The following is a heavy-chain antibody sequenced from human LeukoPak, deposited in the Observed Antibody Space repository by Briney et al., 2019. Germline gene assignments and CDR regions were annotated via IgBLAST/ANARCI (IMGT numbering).Heavy chain of an antibody. D-gene: IGHD3-9*01. J-gene: IGHJ5*02. Sequence: PSQTLSLTCSVSGGSISSSAYHWSWFRQHPGKGLEWIGYIYYTGSTYYNPSLKSRVTISVDTSKNQFSLKLSSVTAADTAVYYCAREYYDILTGYQGYNWFDPWGQGTLVTVSS. V-gene: IGHV4-30-4*08. CDR1: GGSISSSAYH. CDR2: IYYTGST. CDR3: AREYYDILTGYQGYNWFDP.